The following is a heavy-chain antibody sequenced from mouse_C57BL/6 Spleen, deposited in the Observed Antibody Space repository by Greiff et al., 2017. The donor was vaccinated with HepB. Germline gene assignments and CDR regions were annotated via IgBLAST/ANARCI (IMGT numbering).Heavy chain of an antibody. J-gene: IGHJ3*01. CDR3: ARGIYYGYGGEIY. Sequence: QVHVKQPGAELVRPGSSVKLSCRASGYTFTSYWMDWVKQRPGQGLEWIGNIYPSDSETHYNQKFKDKATLTVDKSSSTAYMQLSSLTSEDSAVYYCARGIYYGYGGEIYWGQGTLVTVSA. V-gene: IGHV1-61*01. CDR1: GYTFTSYW. CDR2: IYPSDSET. D-gene: IGHD2-2*01.